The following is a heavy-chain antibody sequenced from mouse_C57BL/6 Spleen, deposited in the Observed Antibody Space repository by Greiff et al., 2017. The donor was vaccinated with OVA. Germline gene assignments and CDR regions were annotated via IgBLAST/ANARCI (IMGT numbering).Heavy chain of an antibody. D-gene: IGHD1-1*02. CDR1: GYTFTSYW. CDR2: IYPSDSET. J-gene: IGHJ4*01. V-gene: IGHV1-61*01. Sequence: QVQLKQPGAELVRPGSSVKLSCKASGYTFTSYWMDWVKQRPGQGLEWIGNIYPSDSETHYNQKFKDKATLTVDKSSSTAYMQLSSLTSEDSAVYYCARYGALSSAMDYWGQGTSVTVSS. CDR3: ARYGALSSAMDY.